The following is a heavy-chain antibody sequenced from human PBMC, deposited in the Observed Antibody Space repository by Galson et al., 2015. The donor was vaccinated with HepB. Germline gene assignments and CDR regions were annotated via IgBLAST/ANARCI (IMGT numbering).Heavy chain of an antibody. Sequence: SVKLSCTASGGTFSSYTMRWVRQAPGQGLEWMGRIISILGIANYAQKFQGRVTITADKSTSTAYMELSSLRSEDTAVYYCARPPAVAGNAFDLWGQGTMVTVSS. CDR3: ARPPAVAGNAFDL. V-gene: IGHV1-69*02. D-gene: IGHD6-19*01. CDR1: GGTFSSYT. CDR2: IISILGIA. J-gene: IGHJ3*01.